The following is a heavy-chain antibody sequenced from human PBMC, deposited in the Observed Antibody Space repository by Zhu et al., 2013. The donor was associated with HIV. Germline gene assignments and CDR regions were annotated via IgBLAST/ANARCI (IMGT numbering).Heavy chain of an antibody. CDR1: GYTFTTYG. D-gene: IGHD1-26*01. Sequence: QVQLVQSGAEVKKPGASVKVSCKASGYTFTTYGISWVRQAPGQRLEWMGWISGYSGNTNYAQKFQGRVTMTTATSTSTAYMELRTLRSDDMAVYYCARASGSYRNDHDYWGQGTLVTVSS. CDR2: ISGYSGNT. V-gene: IGHV1-18*03. J-gene: IGHJ4*02. CDR3: ARASGSYRNDHDY.